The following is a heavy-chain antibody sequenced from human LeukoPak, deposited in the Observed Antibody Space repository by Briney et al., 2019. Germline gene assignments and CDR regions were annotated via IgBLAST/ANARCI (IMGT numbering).Heavy chain of an antibody. CDR1: GGTFSSYA. D-gene: IGHD6-19*01. J-gene: IGHJ4*02. V-gene: IGHV1-69*05. CDR3: GRELGRQWLVD. CDR2: IIPIFGTA. Sequence: SVKVSCKASGGTFSSYAISWVRQAPGQGLEWMGRIIPIFGTANYAQKFQGRVTITTDESTSTAYMELSSLRSEDTAAYYCGRELGRQWLVDWGQGTLVTVSS.